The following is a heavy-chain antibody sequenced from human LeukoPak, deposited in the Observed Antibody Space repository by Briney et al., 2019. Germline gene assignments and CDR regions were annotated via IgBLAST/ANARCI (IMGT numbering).Heavy chain of an antibody. CDR1: GGSISSYY. CDR3: ARGPDYYDSSGYYGDAFDI. CDR2: IYYSGST. D-gene: IGHD3-22*01. Sequence: PSETLSLTCTVSGGSISSYYWSWTRQPPGKGLEWIGYIYYSGSTNYNPSLKSRVTISVDTSKNQFSLKLSSVTAADTAVYYCARGPDYYDSSGYYGDAFDIWGQGTMVTVSS. V-gene: IGHV4-59*01. J-gene: IGHJ3*02.